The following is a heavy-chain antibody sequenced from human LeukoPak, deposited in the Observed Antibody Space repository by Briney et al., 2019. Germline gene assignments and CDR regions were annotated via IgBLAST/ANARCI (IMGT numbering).Heavy chain of an antibody. D-gene: IGHD3-16*01. CDR3: ARGGPYSSFDS. Sequence: GGSLRLSCAASGFTFSSYWMHWVRQAPGKGLVWVSHINSDGSSTSYADSVKGRFTISRDNAKNTLYLQMNSLRAEDTAVYYCARGGPYSSFDSWGQGTLVTVSS. V-gene: IGHV3-74*01. CDR2: INSDGSST. CDR1: GFTFSSYW. J-gene: IGHJ4*03.